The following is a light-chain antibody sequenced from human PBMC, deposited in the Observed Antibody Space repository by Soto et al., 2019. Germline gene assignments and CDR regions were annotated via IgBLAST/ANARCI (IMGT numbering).Light chain of an antibody. CDR3: QQRNDWPIT. V-gene: IGKV1-5*01. CDR2: DVS. J-gene: IGKJ5*01. CDR1: QSIRTS. Sequence: DIQMTQSPSALSASVGDRVTITCRASQSIRTSLAWYQQKPGKAPKFLISDVSSLPSGVPSRFSGSGSGTEFTLTISSLDSEDFAVYHCQQRNDWPITFGQGTRLEIK.